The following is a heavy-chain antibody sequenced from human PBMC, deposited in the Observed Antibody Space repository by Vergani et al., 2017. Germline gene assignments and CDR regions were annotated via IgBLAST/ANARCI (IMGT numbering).Heavy chain of an antibody. CDR1: GYSFINYG. J-gene: IGHJ6*02. D-gene: IGHD4-17*01. CDR3: ATPQTVTTGGMEV. Sequence: VQSGDEVKKPGASVKVSCKTSGYSFINYGISWVRQAPGQGLEWMGLVDPEDGETIYAEKFKGRVTIAADTSTDTAHLELSSLRSEDTAVYYCATPQTVTTGGMEVWGQGTTVIVSS. V-gene: IGHV1-69-2*01. CDR2: VDPEDGET.